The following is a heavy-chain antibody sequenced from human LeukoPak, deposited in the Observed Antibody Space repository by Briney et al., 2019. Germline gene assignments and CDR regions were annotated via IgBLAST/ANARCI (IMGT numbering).Heavy chain of an antibody. CDR2: INPNSGGT. J-gene: IGHJ5*02. V-gene: IGHV1-2*04. CDR1: GYTFTGYY. CDR3: ARDSGGGENWFDP. D-gene: IGHD2-15*01. Sequence: ASVKVSCKASGYTFTGYYMHWVRQAPGQGLEWMGWINPNSGGTNYAQKFQGWVTMTRDTSISTAYMELSRLRSDDTAVYYCARDSGGGENWFDPWGQGTLVTVSS.